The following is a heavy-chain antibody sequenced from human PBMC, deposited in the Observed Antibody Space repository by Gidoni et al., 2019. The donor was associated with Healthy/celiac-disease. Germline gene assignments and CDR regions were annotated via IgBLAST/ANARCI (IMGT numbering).Heavy chain of an antibody. V-gene: IGHV4-61*02. CDR2: IYTSGST. CDR3: ASSRPSSGWYDY. CDR1: GGSLSSGSYY. D-gene: IGHD6-19*01. J-gene: IGHJ4*02. Sequence: QVQLQESGPGLVKPSQTLSLPCTVSGGSLSSGSYYWSWIRQPAGKGLEWIGRIYTSGSTNYNPSLKSRVTISVDTSKNQFSLKLSSVTAADTAVYYCASSRPSSGWYDYWGQGTLVTVSS.